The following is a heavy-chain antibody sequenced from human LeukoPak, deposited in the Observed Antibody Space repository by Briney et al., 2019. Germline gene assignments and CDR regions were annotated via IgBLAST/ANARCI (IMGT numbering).Heavy chain of an antibody. Sequence: GGSLRLSCAASGFTFSSYAMHWVRQAPGKGLEYVSAISSNGGSTYYANSVKGRFTISRDNSKNTLYLQMNSLRAEDTAVYYCARDRLWFGEGYFDYWGQGTLVTVSS. CDR1: GFTFSSYA. CDR3: ARDRLWFGEGYFDY. J-gene: IGHJ4*02. D-gene: IGHD3-10*01. CDR2: ISSNGGST. V-gene: IGHV3-64*01.